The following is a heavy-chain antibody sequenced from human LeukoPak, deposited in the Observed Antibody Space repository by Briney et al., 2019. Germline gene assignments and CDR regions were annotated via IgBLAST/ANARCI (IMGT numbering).Heavy chain of an antibody. D-gene: IGHD1-26*01. CDR3: ARDSAWYFNY. V-gene: IGHV3-48*01. CDR1: GFTFSSYS. J-gene: IGHJ4*02. CDR2: ISGSSRPI. Sequence: GGSLRLSCAASGFTFSSYSMNWVRQAPGRGLEWVSYISGSSRPIYYADSVKGRFTISRDNAKNSLYLQMNSLRAEDTAVYYCARDSAWYFNYWGQGTLVTVSS.